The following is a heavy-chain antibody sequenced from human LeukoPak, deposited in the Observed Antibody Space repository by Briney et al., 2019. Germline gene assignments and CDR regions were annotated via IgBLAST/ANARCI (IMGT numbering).Heavy chain of an antibody. V-gene: IGHV3-74*03. CDR2: INSDGSST. CDR3: ASGDYGGARTAYYYYYMDV. J-gene: IGHJ6*03. CDR1: GFTFGSYW. Sequence: GGSLRLSCAASGFTFGSYWMHWVRHAPGKGLVWVSRINSDGSSTKYADSVKGRFTISRDNAKNTLYMQMNSLRAEDTAVYYCASGDYGGARTAYYYYYMDVWGKGTTVTVSS. D-gene: IGHD4-23*01.